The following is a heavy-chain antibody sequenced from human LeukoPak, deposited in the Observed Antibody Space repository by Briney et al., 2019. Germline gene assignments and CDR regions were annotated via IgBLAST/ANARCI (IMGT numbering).Heavy chain of an antibody. V-gene: IGHV4-59*01. CDR3: ARVSNAYAGSGAFDI. D-gene: IGHD4-23*01. CDR2: IYYSGST. CDR1: GXSISGYY. Sequence: PSETLSLTCSVSGXSISGYYWIWIRQPPGKGLEWIGYIYYSGSTNYNPSLRSRVTISVDTSRNQFSLNLSSVSAADTALYYCARVSNAYAGSGAFDIWGQGTMVTVSS. J-gene: IGHJ3*02.